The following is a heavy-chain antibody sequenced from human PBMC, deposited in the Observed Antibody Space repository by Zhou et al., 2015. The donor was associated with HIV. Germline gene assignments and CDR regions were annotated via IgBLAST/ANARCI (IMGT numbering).Heavy chain of an antibody. CDR1: GGTFSSYA. D-gene: IGHD2-2*01. CDR2: IIPIFGTA. CDR3: ARSRYDCSSTSCRIDAFDI. Sequence: QVQLVQSGAEVKKPGSSVKVSCKASGGTFSSYAISWVRQAPGQGLEWMGGIIPIFGTANYAQKFQGRVTITADESTSTAYMELSSLRSEDTAVYYCARSRYDCSSTSCRIDAFDIWGQGTMVTVSS. V-gene: IGHV1-69*01. J-gene: IGHJ3*02.